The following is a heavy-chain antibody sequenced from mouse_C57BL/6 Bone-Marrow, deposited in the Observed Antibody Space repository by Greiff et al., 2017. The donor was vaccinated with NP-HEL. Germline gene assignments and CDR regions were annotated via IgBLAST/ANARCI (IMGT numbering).Heavy chain of an antibody. CDR3: AREGRFYDFDY. Sequence: DVKLVESEGGLVQPGSSMKLSCTASGFTFSDYYMAWVRQVPEKGLEWVANINYDGSSTYYLDSLKSRFIISRDNAKNILYLQMSSLKSEDTATDYCAREGRFYDFDYWGQGTTLTVSS. J-gene: IGHJ2*01. CDR2: INYDGSST. D-gene: IGHD2-3*01. CDR1: GFTFSDYY. V-gene: IGHV5-16*01.